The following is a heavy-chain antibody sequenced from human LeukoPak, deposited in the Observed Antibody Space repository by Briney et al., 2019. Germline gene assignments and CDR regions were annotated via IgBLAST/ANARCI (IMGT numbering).Heavy chain of an antibody. CDR3: ARSLSRYDFDY. Sequence: ASVKVSCKASGYTFTGYYMHWVRQAPGQGLEWMGWINPNSGGTNYAQKFQGRVTMTRDTSISTAYMELSSLRSEDTAVYYCARSLSRYDFDYWGQGTLVTVSS. V-gene: IGHV1-2*02. CDR2: INPNSGGT. J-gene: IGHJ4*02. CDR1: GYTFTGYY. D-gene: IGHD5-12*01.